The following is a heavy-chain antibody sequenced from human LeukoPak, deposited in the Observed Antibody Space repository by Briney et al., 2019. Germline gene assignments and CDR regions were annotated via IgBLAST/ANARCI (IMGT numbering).Heavy chain of an antibody. D-gene: IGHD6-13*01. CDR3: ASSVSSSWPFY. J-gene: IGHJ4*02. Sequence: ASVKVSCKASGNTFTTNAISWVRQAPGQGLEWMGWISAYNGNTNYAQMLQGRVTITRDTSASTAYMELSSLRSEDTVVYYCASSVSSSWPFYWGQGTLVTVSS. V-gene: IGHV1-18*01. CDR2: ISAYNGNT. CDR1: GNTFTTNA.